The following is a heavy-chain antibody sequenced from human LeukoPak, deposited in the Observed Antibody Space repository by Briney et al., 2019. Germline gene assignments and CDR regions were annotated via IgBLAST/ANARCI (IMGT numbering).Heavy chain of an antibody. V-gene: IGHV3-30-3*01. Sequence: GGSLRLSCAASGFTFSSYAMSWVRQAPGKGLEWVAVISYDGSNKYYADSVKGRFTISRDNSKNTLYLQMNSLRAEDTAVYYCARDKSPYSGSYESSFQHWGQGTLVTVSS. CDR2: ISYDGSNK. D-gene: IGHD1-26*01. J-gene: IGHJ1*01. CDR1: GFTFSSYA. CDR3: ARDKSPYSGSYESSFQH.